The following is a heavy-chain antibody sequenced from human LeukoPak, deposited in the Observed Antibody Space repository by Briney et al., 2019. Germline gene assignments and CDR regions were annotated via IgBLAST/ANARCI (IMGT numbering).Heavy chain of an antibody. CDR1: SGSISSGDYY. CDR2: IYYSGST. V-gene: IGHV4-30-4*08. Sequence: SQTLSLTCTVSSGSISSGDYYWSWIRQPPGKGLEWIGYIYYSGSTYYNPSLKSRVTISVDTSKNQFSLKLSSVTAADTAVYYCARGAGFCSSTSCSDAFDIWGQGTMVTLSS. CDR3: ARGAGFCSSTSCSDAFDI. D-gene: IGHD2-2*03. J-gene: IGHJ3*02.